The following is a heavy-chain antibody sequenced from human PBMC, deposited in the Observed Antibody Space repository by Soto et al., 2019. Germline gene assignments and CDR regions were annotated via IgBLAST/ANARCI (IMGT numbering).Heavy chain of an antibody. J-gene: IGHJ6*03. CDR2: ISSSSSTI. CDR3: ARENYDFWSGYYYYYYMDV. CDR1: GFTSSSYS. Sequence: TGGSLRLSCAASGFTSSSYSMNWVRQAPGKGLEWVSYISSSSSTIYYADSVKGRFTISRDNAKNSLYLQMNSLRAEDTAVYYCARENYDFWSGYYYYYYMDVWGKGTTVTVSS. D-gene: IGHD3-3*01. V-gene: IGHV3-48*01.